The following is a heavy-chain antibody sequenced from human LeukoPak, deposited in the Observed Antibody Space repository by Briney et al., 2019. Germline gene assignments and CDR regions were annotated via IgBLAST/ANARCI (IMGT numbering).Heavy chain of an antibody. CDR1: GGSISSGDYY. Sequence: SQTLSLTCTVSGGSISSGDYYWSWIRQPPGKGLEWVGYIYYSGSTYYNPSLKSRVTISVATSKNQFSLKLSSVTAADTAVYYCARGDYYGSGSYPDYWGQGTLVTVSS. V-gene: IGHV4-30-4*01. J-gene: IGHJ4*02. D-gene: IGHD3-10*01. CDR2: IYYSGST. CDR3: ARGDYYGSGSYPDY.